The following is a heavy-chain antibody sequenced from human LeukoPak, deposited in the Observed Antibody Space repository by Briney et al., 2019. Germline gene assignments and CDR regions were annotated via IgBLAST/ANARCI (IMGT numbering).Heavy chain of an antibody. J-gene: IGHJ3*02. CDR3: ASLNYYDSTAFDI. D-gene: IGHD3-22*01. Sequence: SETLPLTCTVSGGSISSGDYYWSWIRQPPGKGLEWIGYIYYSGSTYYNPSLKSRVTISVDTSKNQFSLKLSSVTAADTAVYYCASLNYYDSTAFDIWGQGTMVTVSS. CDR2: IYYSGST. CDR1: GGSISSGDYY. V-gene: IGHV4-30-4*01.